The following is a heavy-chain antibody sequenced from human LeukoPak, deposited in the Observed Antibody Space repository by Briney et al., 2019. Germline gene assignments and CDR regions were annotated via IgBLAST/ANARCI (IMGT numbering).Heavy chain of an antibody. Sequence: GGSLRLSCTASGFTFSDYYMSWIRQAPGKGLEWVASINSDGSEGYYADVVKGRFTISRDNAKNSLYLQINSLRAEDTAVYYCARSSYSSSSSVWGQGTMVTVSS. D-gene: IGHD6-6*01. CDR3: ARSSYSSSSSV. CDR2: INSDGSEG. CDR1: GFTFSDYY. V-gene: IGHV3-7*03. J-gene: IGHJ3*01.